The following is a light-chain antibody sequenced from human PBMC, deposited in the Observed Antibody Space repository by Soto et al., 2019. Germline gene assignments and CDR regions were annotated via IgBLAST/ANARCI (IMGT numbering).Light chain of an antibody. Sequence: QSALTQPRSVSGSPGQSVAISCTGTTSDVGGYDYVSWHQQHPGKAPKLIIFDVSKRPSGVPDRFSGSKSSNTASLTISGLQAEDEADYFCCSYAGDSYVFGSGTKVTVL. CDR1: TSDVGGYDY. V-gene: IGLV2-11*01. CDR3: CSYAGDSYV. CDR2: DVS. J-gene: IGLJ1*01.